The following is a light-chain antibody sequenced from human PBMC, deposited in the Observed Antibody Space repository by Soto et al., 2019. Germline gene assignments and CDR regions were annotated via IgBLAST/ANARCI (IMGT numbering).Light chain of an antibody. J-gene: IGLJ2*01. CDR1: SSDVGGYKY. CDR3: SSYTSNSTLV. Sequence: QSALTQPASVSGSPGQSITISCTGTSSDVGGYKYVSWYQQHPGKAPILMIYEVRKRPSGVSDRFSGSKSGNTASLTISGLQAEDEADYYCSSYTSNSTLVFGGGTKVTVL. V-gene: IGLV2-14*01. CDR2: EVR.